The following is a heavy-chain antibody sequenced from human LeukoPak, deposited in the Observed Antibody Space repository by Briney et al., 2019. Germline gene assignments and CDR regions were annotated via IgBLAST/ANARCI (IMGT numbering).Heavy chain of an antibody. CDR3: ARWSGGFDP. V-gene: IGHV4-61*02. Sequence: SETLSLTCTVSGGSISSGSYYWSWIRQPAGKGLEWIGRIYTSGSTNYNPSLKSRVTISVDTSKNQFSLKLSSVTAAYTAVYYCARWSGGFDPWGQGTLVTVSS. D-gene: IGHD3-10*01. CDR1: GGSISSGSYY. J-gene: IGHJ5*02. CDR2: IYTSGST.